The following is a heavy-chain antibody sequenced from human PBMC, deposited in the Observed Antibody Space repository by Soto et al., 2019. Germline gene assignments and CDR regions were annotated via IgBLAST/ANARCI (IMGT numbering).Heavy chain of an antibody. Sequence: PGGSLRLSCAASGFNISDNYMNWVRQAPGKGLEWVSVLYGDGTTYYADSVRGRFTFSGDNSKNTLYLQMNSLRAEDTAVYYCTSDSTQSYDFWSGYHFDYWGQGALVTVSS. D-gene: IGHD3-3*01. J-gene: IGHJ4*02. CDR3: TSDSTQSYDFWSGYHFDY. V-gene: IGHV3-66*01. CDR2: LYGDGTT. CDR1: GFNISDNY.